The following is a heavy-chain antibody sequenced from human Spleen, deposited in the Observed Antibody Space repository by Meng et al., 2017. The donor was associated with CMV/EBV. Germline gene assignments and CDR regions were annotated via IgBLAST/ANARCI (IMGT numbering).Heavy chain of an antibody. CDR1: GFTFSSYA. J-gene: IGHJ4*02. V-gene: IGHV3-23*01. Sequence: GGSLRLSCAASGFTFSSYAMSWVRQAPGKGLEWVSAISGNGGSTYYADSVKGRFTISRDNSKNTLYLQMNSLRAEDTAVYYCAKDEGYGRRGADYWGQGTLVTVSS. D-gene: IGHD5-18*01. CDR3: AKDEGYGRRGADY. CDR2: ISGNGGST.